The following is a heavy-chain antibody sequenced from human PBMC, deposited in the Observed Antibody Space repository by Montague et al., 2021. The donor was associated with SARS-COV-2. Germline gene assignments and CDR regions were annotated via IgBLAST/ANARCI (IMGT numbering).Heavy chain of an antibody. CDR2: IYYGGST. V-gene: IGHV4-39*02. D-gene: IGHD2-15*01. Sequence: SETLSLTCTVSGGSISTYYYWGWIRQPPGKGLEWIGSIYYGGSTYYNPSPKSRVTITVDTSMNHFSLKLSSVTAADTAVYYCATDQGVYCSGGSCYNFDYGGQGTRVTVSS. CDR3: ATDQGVYCSGGSCYNFDY. J-gene: IGHJ4*02. CDR1: GGSISTYYY.